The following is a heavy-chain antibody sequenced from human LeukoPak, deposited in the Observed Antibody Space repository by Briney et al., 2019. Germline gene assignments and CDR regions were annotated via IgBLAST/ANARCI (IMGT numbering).Heavy chain of an antibody. D-gene: IGHD3-22*01. CDR1: GFTFSSYA. CDR2: ISYDGSNK. V-gene: IGHV3-30-3*01. Sequence: GGSLRLSCAASGFTFSSYAMHWVRQAPGKGLEWVAVISYDGSNKYYADSVKGRFTISRDNSKNTLYLQMNSLRAEDTAVYYCARDMGYYDSSGYEYYYYGMDVWGQGTTVTVSS. J-gene: IGHJ6*02. CDR3: ARDMGYYDSSGYEYYYYGMDV.